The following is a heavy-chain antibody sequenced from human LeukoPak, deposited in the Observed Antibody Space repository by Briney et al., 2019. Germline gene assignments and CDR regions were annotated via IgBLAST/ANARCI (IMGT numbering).Heavy chain of an antibody. D-gene: IGHD6-19*01. CDR3: AKDNIVGLAVAGILDY. CDR2: IRYDGSNK. J-gene: IGHJ4*02. Sequence: GRSLRLSCAASGFTFSSNGMHWVRQAPGKGLEWVAFIRYDGSNKYYADSVKGRFTISRDNSKNTLYLQMNSLRAEDTAVYYCAKDNIVGLAVAGILDYWGQGTLVTVSS. V-gene: IGHV3-30*02. CDR1: GFTFSSNG.